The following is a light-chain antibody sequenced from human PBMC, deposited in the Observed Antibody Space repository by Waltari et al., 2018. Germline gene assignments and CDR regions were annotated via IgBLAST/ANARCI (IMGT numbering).Light chain of an antibody. V-gene: IGLV2-14*03. CDR3: SSFSGTATEVI. CDR2: DVT. CDR1: RSDIGGYDF. J-gene: IGLJ2*01. Sequence: QSALTQPASVSGSPGQSITISCIGTRSDIGGYDFVSWYQQHPGKVPKLLIHDVTNRPAGISDRFSGSKSGNTAALTISGLQAEDEADYYCSSFSGTATEVIFGGGTRLTVL.